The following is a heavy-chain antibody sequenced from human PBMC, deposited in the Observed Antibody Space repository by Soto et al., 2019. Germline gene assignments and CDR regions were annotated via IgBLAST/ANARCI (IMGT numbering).Heavy chain of an antibody. CDR1: GGTFSSYA. Sequence: ASVKVSCKASGGTFSSYAISWVRQAPGQGLEWMGGIIPIFGTANYAQKFQGRVTITADESTSTAYMELSSLRSEDTAVYYCASWISGIRRKDYRSKGTLVTVSS. CDR2: IIPIFGTA. D-gene: IGHD3-3*01. J-gene: IGHJ4*02. CDR3: ASWISGIRRKDY. V-gene: IGHV1-69*13.